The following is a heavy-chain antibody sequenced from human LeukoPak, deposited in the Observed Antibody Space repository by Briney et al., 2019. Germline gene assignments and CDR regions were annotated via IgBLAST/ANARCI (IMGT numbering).Heavy chain of an antibody. CDR1: GGTFSSYA. J-gene: IGHJ4*02. Sequence: SVKLSCKASGGTFSSYAISWVRQAPGQGPEWMGGIIPIFGTANYAQKFQGRVTITADKSTSTAYMELSSLRSEDTAVYYCASDTSGYCSGGSCYYRWGQGTLVTVSS. CDR3: ASDTSGYCSGGSCYYR. V-gene: IGHV1-69*06. D-gene: IGHD2-15*01. CDR2: IIPIFGTA.